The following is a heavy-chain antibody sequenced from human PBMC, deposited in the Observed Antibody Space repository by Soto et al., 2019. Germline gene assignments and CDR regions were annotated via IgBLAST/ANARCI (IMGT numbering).Heavy chain of an antibody. J-gene: IGHJ6*03. Sequence: ASVKVSCKASGYTFTSYDINWVRQATGQGLEWMGWMNPNSGNTGYAQKFQGRVTMTRNTSISTAYMELSSLRSEDTAVYYCARHGQLGTVTYYYMDVWGKGTTVTVSS. CDR3: ARHGQLGTVTYYYMDV. CDR2: MNPNSGNT. CDR1: GYTFTSYD. V-gene: IGHV1-8*01. D-gene: IGHD3-16*01.